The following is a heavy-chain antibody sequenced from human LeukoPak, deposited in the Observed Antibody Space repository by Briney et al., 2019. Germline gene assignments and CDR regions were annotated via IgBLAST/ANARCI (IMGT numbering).Heavy chain of an antibody. CDR3: ARGGTIFGVEFDY. CDR1: GGSFSGYY. Sequence: SETLSLTCAVYGGSFSGYYWSWIRQPPGKGLEWIGYIYYSGSTYYNPSLKSRVTISVDTSKNQFSLKLSSVTAADTAVYYCARGGTIFGVEFDYWGQGTLVTVSS. V-gene: IGHV4-34*09. D-gene: IGHD3-3*01. J-gene: IGHJ4*02. CDR2: IYYSGST.